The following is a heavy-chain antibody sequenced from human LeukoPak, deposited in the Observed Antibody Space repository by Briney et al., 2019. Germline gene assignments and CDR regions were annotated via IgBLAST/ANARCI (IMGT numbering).Heavy chain of an antibody. CDR2: ISSSSSTI. Sequence: GGSLRLSCAASGFTFSSYSMNWVRQAPGKWLEWVSYISSSSSTIYYADSVKGRFTISRDNAKNSLYLQMNSLRAEDTAVYYCARDSGRISSGWYFDYWGQGTLVTVSS. J-gene: IGHJ4*02. D-gene: IGHD6-19*01. V-gene: IGHV3-48*01. CDR3: ARDSGRISSGWYFDY. CDR1: GFTFSSYS.